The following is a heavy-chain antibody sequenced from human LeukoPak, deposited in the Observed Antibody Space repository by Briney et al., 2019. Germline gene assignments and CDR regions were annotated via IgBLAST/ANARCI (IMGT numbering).Heavy chain of an antibody. V-gene: IGHV4-4*07. D-gene: IGHD6-19*01. CDR2: IYVSGIT. CDR1: GGSIRSYY. Sequence: PSETLSLTCSVSGGSIRSYYWSWIRQPAGKGLEGIGRIYVSGITHYNPSLKNRVTMSEDTSKNQFSLNLRSVTAADTAVYYCARGAPNSGWFDFWGQGALVTVSS. CDR3: ARGAPNSGWFDF. J-gene: IGHJ4*02.